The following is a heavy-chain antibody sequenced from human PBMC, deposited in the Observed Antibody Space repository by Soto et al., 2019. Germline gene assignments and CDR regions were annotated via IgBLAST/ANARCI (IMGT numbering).Heavy chain of an antibody. V-gene: IGHV1-2*02. CDR2: INPNSGGT. CDR1: GYPFTGYY. CDR3: ATTVVTFYYYGMDV. Sequence: RPAVKLSCKASGYPFTGYYMHWVRQAPGQGLEWMGWINPNSGGTNCAQKFQGRVTMTRDTSISTAYMELSRLRSDDTAVYYCATTVVTFYYYGMDVWGQGTTVTVTS. D-gene: IGHD4-17*01. J-gene: IGHJ6*02.